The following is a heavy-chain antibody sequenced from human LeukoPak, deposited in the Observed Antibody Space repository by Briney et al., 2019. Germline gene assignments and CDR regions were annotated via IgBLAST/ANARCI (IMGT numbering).Heavy chain of an antibody. CDR1: GFTFSDYY. CDR2: ISSSGSTI. D-gene: IGHD6-13*01. V-gene: IGHV3-11*04. Sequence: GGSLRLSCAASGFTFSDYYMSWIRQAPGKGLEWVSYISSSGSTIYHADSVKGRFTISRDNAKNSLYLQMNSLRAEDTAVYYCARVRDSSSWYITEGAFDIWGQGTMVTVSS. CDR3: ARVRDSSSWYITEGAFDI. J-gene: IGHJ3*02.